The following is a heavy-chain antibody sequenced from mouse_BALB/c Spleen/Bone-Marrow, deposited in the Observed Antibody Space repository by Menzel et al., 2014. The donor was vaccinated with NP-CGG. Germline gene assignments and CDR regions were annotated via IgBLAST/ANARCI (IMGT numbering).Heavy chain of an antibody. CDR1: GFSLTTYG. Sequence: QVQLQQSGPGLVQPCTVSGFSLTTYGVHWVRQSPGKGLEWLGVIWSGGNTDYNAAFISRLSISKDNSKSQVFFKMNSLQANDTAIYYCARNSRIYYDYEGYAMDYWGQGTSVTVSS. J-gene: IGHJ4*01. CDR2: IWSGGNT. V-gene: IGHV2-2*02. D-gene: IGHD2-4*01. CDR3: ARNSRIYYDYEGYAMDY.